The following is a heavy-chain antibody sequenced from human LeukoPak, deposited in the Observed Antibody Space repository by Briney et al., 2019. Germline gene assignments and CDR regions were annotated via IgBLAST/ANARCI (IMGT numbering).Heavy chain of an antibody. J-gene: IGHJ4*02. CDR1: GGTFSSYA. CDR2: IISIFGTA. CDR3: ARDSYYDSSGYYPMGYFDY. V-gene: IGHV1-69*05. D-gene: IGHD3-22*01. Sequence: ASVKVSCKASGGTFSSYAISWVRQAPGQGLEWMGRIISIFGTANYAQKFQGRVTITTDESTSTAYMELSSLRSEDTAVYYCARDSYYDSSGYYPMGYFDYWGQGTLVTVSS.